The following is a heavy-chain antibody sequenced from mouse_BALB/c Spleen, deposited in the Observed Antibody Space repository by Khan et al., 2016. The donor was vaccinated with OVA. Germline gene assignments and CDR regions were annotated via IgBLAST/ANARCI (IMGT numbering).Heavy chain of an antibody. CDR1: GFTFSTYG. CDR2: VSTGGHYT. Sequence: EVQLVESGGDVVKPGGSLKLSCAASGFTFSTYGMSWVRQTPDKRLEWVATVSTGGHYTYYPDTVKGRFTISRDNAKNTLYLHMNSLKSEDTAIFFCSRRAYYYDSEGFAYWGQGTLVTVSA. CDR3: SRRAYYYDSEGFAY. V-gene: IGHV5-6*01. J-gene: IGHJ3*01. D-gene: IGHD1-1*01.